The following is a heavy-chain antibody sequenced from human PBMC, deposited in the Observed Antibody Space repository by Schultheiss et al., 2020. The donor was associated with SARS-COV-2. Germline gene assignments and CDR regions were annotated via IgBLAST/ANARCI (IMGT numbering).Heavy chain of an antibody. CDR2: ISVGGSNT. CDR3: ARDRGMIVVLYDFDY. Sequence: GGSLRLSCAASGFTFSSYAMHWVRQAPGKGLEWVAVISVGGSNTYYADSVKGRFTISRDNSKNTLYLQMNSLRAEDTAVYYCARDRGMIVVLYDFDYWGQGTLVTVSS. D-gene: IGHD3-22*01. V-gene: IGHV3-30-3*01. CDR1: GFTFSSYA. J-gene: IGHJ4*02.